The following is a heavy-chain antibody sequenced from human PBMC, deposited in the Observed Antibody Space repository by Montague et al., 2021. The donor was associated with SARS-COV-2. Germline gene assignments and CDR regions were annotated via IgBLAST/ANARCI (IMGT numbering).Heavy chain of an antibody. J-gene: IGHJ6*02. CDR2: IDYSGST. CDR1: GYSISSGYY. Sequence: SETLSLTCIVSGYSISSGYYWGWVRQTPGKGLEWLGFIDYSGSTYYNPSLKTRVTMSLDTSKNKFSLKLTSVTAADTALYYCARDITLGMDVWGRGTTVTVSS. CDR3: ARDITLGMDV. V-gene: IGHV4-38-2*02.